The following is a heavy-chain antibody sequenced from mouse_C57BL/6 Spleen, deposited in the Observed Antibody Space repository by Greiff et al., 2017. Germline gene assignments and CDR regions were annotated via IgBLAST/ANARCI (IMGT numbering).Heavy chain of an antibody. D-gene: IGHD1-1*01. J-gene: IGHJ1*03. Sequence: VQLQQSGPELVKPGASVKIPCKASGYTFTDYNMDWVKQSHGKSLEWIGDINPNNGGTIYNQKFKGKATLTVDKSSSTAYMELRSLTSEDTAVYYCAGRCYYGSSPHCYFDVWGTGTTVTVSS. CDR1: GYTFTDYN. CDR3: AGRCYYGSSPHCYFDV. V-gene: IGHV1-18*01. CDR2: INPNNGGT.